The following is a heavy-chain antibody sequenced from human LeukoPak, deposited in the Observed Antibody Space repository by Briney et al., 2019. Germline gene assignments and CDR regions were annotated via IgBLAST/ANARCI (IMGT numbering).Heavy chain of an antibody. Sequence: ASVKVSCKASGYTFTSYGISWVRQAPGQGLEWMGWISAYNGSTNYAQKLQGRVTMTTDTSTSTAYMELRSLRSDDTAVYYCARTPIAAAGTIFDFWGQGTLVAVSS. D-gene: IGHD6-13*01. CDR1: GYTFTSYG. CDR3: ARTPIAAAGTIFDF. CDR2: ISAYNGST. V-gene: IGHV1-18*04. J-gene: IGHJ4*02.